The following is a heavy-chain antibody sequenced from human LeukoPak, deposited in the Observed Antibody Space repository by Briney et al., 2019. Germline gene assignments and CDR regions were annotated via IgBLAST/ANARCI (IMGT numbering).Heavy chain of an antibody. D-gene: IGHD2-15*01. CDR3: ARPKPPYCDGGSCFPFDC. CDR1: GFSFSTSS. V-gene: IGHV3-7*03. Sequence: GGSLRLSCAASGFSFSTSSMSWVRQAPGKGLEWVANIKQGGNEKYYVDSVKGRFTISRDNAKNSLYLQMNSLRADDTAVYYCARPKPPYCDGGSCFPFDCWGHGTLVTVSS. CDR2: IKQGGNEK. J-gene: IGHJ4*01.